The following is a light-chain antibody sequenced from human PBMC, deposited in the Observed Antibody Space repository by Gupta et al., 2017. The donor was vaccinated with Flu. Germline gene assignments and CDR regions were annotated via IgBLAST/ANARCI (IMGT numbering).Light chain of an antibody. V-gene: IGKV2-28*01. CDR1: QSLLHSNGYNY. J-gene: IGKJ3*01. CDR3: MQALQTPFT. Sequence: DIVMTQSPLSLPVTPGEPASISCRSSQSLLHSNGYNYFDWYLQKPGQSPQLLIYLGSNRASGVPDRLSGSGSGTDFTLKISRVEAEDVGVYYCMQALQTPFTFGPGTKVDIK. CDR2: LGS.